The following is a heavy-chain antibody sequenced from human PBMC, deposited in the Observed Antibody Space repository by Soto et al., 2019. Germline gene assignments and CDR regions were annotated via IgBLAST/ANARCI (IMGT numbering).Heavy chain of an antibody. V-gene: IGHV4-30-4*01. Sequence: SETLSLTCTVSGGSVSSDEYYWTWIRQPPGKGLKWVGYIYHSGRTNYNPSLNSRLTISLDTSKNQFSLKLTSVSAADTAVYYCARDRSNSPDYFDYWGQGTLVTVSS. D-gene: IGHD2-15*01. CDR3: ARDRSNSPDYFDY. CDR1: GGSVSSDEYY. CDR2: IYHSGRT. J-gene: IGHJ4*02.